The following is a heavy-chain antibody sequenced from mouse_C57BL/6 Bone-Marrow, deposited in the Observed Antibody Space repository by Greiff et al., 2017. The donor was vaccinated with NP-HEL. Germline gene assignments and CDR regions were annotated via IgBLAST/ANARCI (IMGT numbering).Heavy chain of an antibody. J-gene: IGHJ2*01. CDR2: IRNKANGYTT. Sequence: EVKLVESGGGLVQPGGSLSLSCAASGFTFTDYYMSWVRQPPGKALEWLGFIRNKANGYTTEYSASVKGRFTISSDNSQSILYLQMNALRAEDSATYYCARNYGSRYFDYWGQGTTRTVSS. CDR1: GFTFTDYY. CDR3: ARNYGSRYFDY. D-gene: IGHD1-1*01. V-gene: IGHV7-3*01.